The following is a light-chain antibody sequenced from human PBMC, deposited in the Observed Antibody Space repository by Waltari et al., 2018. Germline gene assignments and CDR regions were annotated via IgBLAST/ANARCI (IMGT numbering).Light chain of an antibody. Sequence: DIQMTQSPSPLSASVGDRVPITCRASQSISSWLAWYQQKPGEAPKHLIQKASTLQSGVPSRFSGSGSGTEFTLTISSLQPDDFATYYCQQYKSFPLTFGGGAKVEI. J-gene: IGKJ4*01. V-gene: IGKV1-5*03. CDR2: KAS. CDR3: QQYKSFPLT. CDR1: QSISSW.